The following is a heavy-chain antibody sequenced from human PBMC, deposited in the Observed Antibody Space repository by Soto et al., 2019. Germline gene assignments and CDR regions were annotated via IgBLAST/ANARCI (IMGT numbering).Heavy chain of an antibody. J-gene: IGHJ5*02. D-gene: IGHD6-6*01. V-gene: IGHV4-31*03. CDR3: ARDRHNNFFDP. CDR1: GASMSSGGYY. CDR2: IYYSGST. Sequence: QVQLQESGPGLVKPSQTLSLTCTVSGASMSSGGYYWTWIRQSPGKGLEWIGYIYYSGSTYYNPSLESRVAISLDTSRSQVSLTLHSVTAADTAIYYCARDRHNNFFDPWGQGTLFTVSS.